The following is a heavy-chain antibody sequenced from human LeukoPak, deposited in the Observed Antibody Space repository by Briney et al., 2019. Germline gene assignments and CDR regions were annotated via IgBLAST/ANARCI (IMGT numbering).Heavy chain of an antibody. CDR3: AKDPIVVVPAARGFDC. D-gene: IGHD2-2*01. CDR2: ISGSGGST. CDR1: GFTFSSYA. V-gene: IGHV3-23*01. Sequence: GGSLRLSCAASGFTFSSYAMSWVRQAPGKGLEWVSGISGSGGSTYYADSVKGRFTISRDNSKNTLYLQRNSLRAEDTAVYYCAKDPIVVVPAARGFDCWGQGTLVTASS. J-gene: IGHJ4*02.